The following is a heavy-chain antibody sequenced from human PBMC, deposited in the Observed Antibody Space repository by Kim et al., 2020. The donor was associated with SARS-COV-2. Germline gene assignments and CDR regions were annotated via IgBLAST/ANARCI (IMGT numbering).Heavy chain of an antibody. CDR2: IYYSGTT. J-gene: IGHJ3*02. D-gene: IGHD6-13*01. CDR3: ARSSSWSWDAFDI. CDR1: GGSIRSSSYY. V-gene: IGHV4-39*07. Sequence: SETLSLTCTVSGGSIRSSSYYWGWIRQSPGKGLEWIGSIYYSGTTYFAPSLQSRVTISIDTSKNQFSLNLSSVTAADTAVYYCARSSSWSWDAFDIWGQGTMDSVSS.